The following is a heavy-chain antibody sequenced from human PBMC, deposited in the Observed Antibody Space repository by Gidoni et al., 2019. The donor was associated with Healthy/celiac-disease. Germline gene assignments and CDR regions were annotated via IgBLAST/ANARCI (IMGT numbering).Heavy chain of an antibody. CDR3: ARDPLWRFSFDY. D-gene: IGHD3-10*01. V-gene: IGHV3-48*03. J-gene: IGHJ4*02. Sequence: EVQLVESGGGLVQPGGSLRLSCAASGFTFSSYEMNWVRQAPGKGLEWVSYISSSGSTIYYADSVKGRFTISRDNAKNSLYLQMNSLRAEDTAVYYCARDPLWRFSFDYWGQGTLVTVSS. CDR1: GFTFSSYE. CDR2: ISSSGSTI.